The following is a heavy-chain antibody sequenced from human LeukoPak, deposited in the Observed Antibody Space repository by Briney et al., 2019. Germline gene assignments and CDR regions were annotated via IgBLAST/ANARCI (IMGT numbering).Heavy chain of an antibody. D-gene: IGHD4-17*01. CDR1: GGSISSSSYY. Sequence: PETLSLTCTVSGGSISSSSYYWGWIRQPPGKGLEWIGSIYYSGSTYYNPSLKSRVTISVDTSKNQFSLKLSSVTAADTAVYYCARHESATVDYWGQGTLVTVSS. V-gene: IGHV4-39*01. J-gene: IGHJ4*02. CDR3: ARHESATVDY. CDR2: IYYSGST.